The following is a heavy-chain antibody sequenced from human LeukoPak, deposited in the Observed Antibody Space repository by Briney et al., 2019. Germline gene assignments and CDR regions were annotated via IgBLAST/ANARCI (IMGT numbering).Heavy chain of an antibody. V-gene: IGHV1-69*13. CDR1: GGTFSSYA. Sequence: SVKVSCKASGGTFSSYAISWVRQAPGQGLEWMGGIIPIFGTANYAQKFQGRVTITADESTSTAYMELSGLRSEDTAVYYCARGRGYCSSTSCSTPREYYYYGMDVWGQGTTVTVSS. CDR3: ARGRGYCSSTSCSTPREYYYYGMDV. D-gene: IGHD2-2*01. J-gene: IGHJ6*02. CDR2: IIPIFGTA.